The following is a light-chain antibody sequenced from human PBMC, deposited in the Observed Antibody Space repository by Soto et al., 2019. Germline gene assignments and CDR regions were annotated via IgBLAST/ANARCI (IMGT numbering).Light chain of an antibody. Sequence: DIQMTQSPSTLSASVGDRVTITCRASQSISSWLAWYQQKPGKAPKLLMSDASSLETGVPSRFSGSGSGTEFTLTISSLQADDFATYYCQQYNTYPRTFGQGTKLEIK. CDR3: QQYNTYPRT. J-gene: IGKJ2*01. CDR1: QSISSW. CDR2: DAS. V-gene: IGKV1-5*01.